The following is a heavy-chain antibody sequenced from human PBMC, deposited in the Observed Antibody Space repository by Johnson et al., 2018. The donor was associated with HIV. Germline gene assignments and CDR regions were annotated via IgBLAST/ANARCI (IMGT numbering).Heavy chain of an antibody. CDR1: GFTVSRNY. Sequence: VQLVESGGGLVQPGGSLRLSCAASGFTVSRNYMSWVRQAPGKGLEWVSVIYSGGTTYYADSVKGRFTISRDTSENTVHLQMNDLRAEDTAVYYCAREALPRGLQSSFGGAFDMRGRGTMVTVSS. V-gene: IGHV3-66*01. D-gene: IGHD3-16*01. CDR2: IYSGGTT. CDR3: AREALPRGLQSSFGGAFDM. J-gene: IGHJ3*02.